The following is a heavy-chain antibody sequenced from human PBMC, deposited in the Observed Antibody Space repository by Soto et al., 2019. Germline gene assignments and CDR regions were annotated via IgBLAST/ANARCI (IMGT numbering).Heavy chain of an antibody. Sequence: SVKVSCKASGGTFSSYAISWVRQAPGQGLEWIGGIIPIFGTANYAQKFQGRVTITADESTSTAYMELSSLRSEDTAVYYCAMSMGWSGTSLWNWFYPWGQGTLVTVSS. CDR1: GGTFSSYA. CDR3: AMSMGWSGTSLWNWFYP. V-gene: IGHV1-69*13. J-gene: IGHJ5*02. CDR2: IIPIFGTA. D-gene: IGHD6-13*01.